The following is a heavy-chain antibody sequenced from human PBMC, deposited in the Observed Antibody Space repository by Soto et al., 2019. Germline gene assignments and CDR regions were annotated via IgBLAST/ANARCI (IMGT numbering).Heavy chain of an antibody. J-gene: IGHJ4*02. CDR2: IYSGGST. CDR3: ARVRPYGPFDY. D-gene: IGHD2-21*01. Sequence: GGSLRLSCAASGFTVSSNYMSWVRQAPGKGLEWVSVIYSGGSTYYADSVKGRFTISRDNSRNTLYLQMNSLRAEDTAVYYCARVRPYGPFDYWGQGTLVTVSS. CDR1: GFTVSSNY. V-gene: IGHV3-53*01.